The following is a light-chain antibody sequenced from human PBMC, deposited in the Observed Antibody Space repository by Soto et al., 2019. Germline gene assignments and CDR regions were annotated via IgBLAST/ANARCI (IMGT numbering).Light chain of an antibody. Sequence: EIVLTQSPGTLSLSPGETATLSCRASESVASNYLAWYQQKPGQAPRLLMYGASSRATGIPDRFSGSGSGTDFTLSFTRLQPEDCAVYYCQQYGSSPWTSGQGTKVEIK. CDR1: ESVASNY. J-gene: IGKJ1*01. V-gene: IGKV3-20*01. CDR3: QQYGSSPWT. CDR2: GAS.